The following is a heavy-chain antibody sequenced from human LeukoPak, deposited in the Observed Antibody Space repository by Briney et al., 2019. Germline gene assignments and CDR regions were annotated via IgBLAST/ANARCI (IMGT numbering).Heavy chain of an antibody. CDR3: ATATSSGWYGPFDY. J-gene: IGHJ4*02. CDR1: GFTFSSYG. Sequence: GGSLRLSCAASGFTFSSYGMHWVRQAPGKGLEWVAVIWYDGSNKYYADSVKGRFTISRDNSKNTLYLQMNSLRAEDTAVYYCATATSSGWYGPFDYWGQGTLVTVSS. CDR2: IWYDGSNK. D-gene: IGHD6-19*01. V-gene: IGHV3-30*02.